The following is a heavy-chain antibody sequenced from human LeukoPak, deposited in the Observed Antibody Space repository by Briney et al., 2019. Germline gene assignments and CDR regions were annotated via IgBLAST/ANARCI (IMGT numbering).Heavy chain of an antibody. CDR3: AMAVVTYYYYYMDV. D-gene: IGHD4-23*01. CDR2: IYSGGST. CDR1: GFTVSSNY. Sequence: HLGGSLRLSCAASGFTVSSNYMSWVRQAPGKGLEWVSVIYSGGSTYYADSVKGRFTISRDNSKNTLYLQMNSLRAEDTAVYYCAMAVVTYYYYYMDVWGKGTTVTISS. V-gene: IGHV3-66*01. J-gene: IGHJ6*03.